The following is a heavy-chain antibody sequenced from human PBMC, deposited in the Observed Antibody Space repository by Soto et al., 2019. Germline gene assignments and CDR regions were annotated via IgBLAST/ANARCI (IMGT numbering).Heavy chain of an antibody. CDR2: IKEDGSEK. D-gene: IGHD2-15*01. CDR1: GFTFTTYW. V-gene: IGHV3-7*01. J-gene: IGHJ4*02. CDR3: ARGGSDSDY. Sequence: EAQLVESGGGLVQPGGSLRLSCAASGFTFTTYWMSWVRQAPGKGLEWVANIKEDGSEKYYVDSVTGRFTISRDNAKNSLYLQMNSLRVADTAVYYCARGGSDSDYWGQGTLVTVSS.